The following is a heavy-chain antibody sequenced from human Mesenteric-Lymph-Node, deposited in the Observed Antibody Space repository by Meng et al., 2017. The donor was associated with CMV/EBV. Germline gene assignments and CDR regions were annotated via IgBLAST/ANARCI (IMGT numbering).Heavy chain of an antibody. J-gene: IGHJ4*02. V-gene: IGHV3-7*01. D-gene: IGHD3-22*01. CDR2: IKEDGSDK. Sequence: GESLKISCAASGFTFSSYSMNWVRQPPGKGLEWVANIKEDGSDKYHVDSVKGRFTISRDNAKNSMYLQMNNLRAEDTAVYYCARGMYYYDNSGYYPFDYWGQGTLVTVSS. CDR1: GFTFSSYS. CDR3: ARGMYYYDNSGYYPFDY.